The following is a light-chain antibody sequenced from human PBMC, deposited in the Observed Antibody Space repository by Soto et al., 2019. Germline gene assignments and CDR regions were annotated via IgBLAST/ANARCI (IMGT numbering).Light chain of an antibody. Sequence: QSALTQPPSASGSPGQSVTISCTGTSSDVGGYNYVSWYQQHPGKAPKLMIYEVSKRPSGVPDRFSGSKSGNTASLTVSGHQAEDEADYYCSSYSGNNNLVFGGGTKLTVL. J-gene: IGLJ2*01. CDR1: SSDVGGYNY. V-gene: IGLV2-8*01. CDR3: SSYSGNNNLV. CDR2: EVS.